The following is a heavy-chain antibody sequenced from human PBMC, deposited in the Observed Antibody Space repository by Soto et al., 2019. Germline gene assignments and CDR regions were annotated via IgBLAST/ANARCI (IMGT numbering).Heavy chain of an antibody. V-gene: IGHV3-30*19. CDR3: ARWGTTGGFDL. CDR1: GFMFKSYV. Sequence: QLQLVESGGGVVQPGTSLRLSCTASGFMFKSYVMHWVRQAPGKGLEWVALTSYHGNNKYYGDSVKGRFTVSRDNSKNTLHLQMDSLRPEDTALYYCARWGTTGGFDLWGQGTLVSVSS. CDR2: TSYHGNNK. J-gene: IGHJ4*02. D-gene: IGHD3-16*01.